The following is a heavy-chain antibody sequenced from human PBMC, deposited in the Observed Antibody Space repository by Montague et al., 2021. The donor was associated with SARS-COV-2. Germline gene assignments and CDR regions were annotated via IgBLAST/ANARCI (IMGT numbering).Heavy chain of an antibody. CDR3: ARRLGGSGWLDY. CDR1: GGSISSGSYY. Sequence: SETLSLTSTVAGGSISSGSYYWGWIRQPPGKGLEWIGNIHSSGSTYYKSRVTISVDTSKNQFSLKVTSVTAADTAVYYCARRLGGSGWLDYWGQGTLVTVSS. CDR2: IHSSGST. D-gene: IGHD6-25*01. J-gene: IGHJ4*02. V-gene: IGHV4-39*01.